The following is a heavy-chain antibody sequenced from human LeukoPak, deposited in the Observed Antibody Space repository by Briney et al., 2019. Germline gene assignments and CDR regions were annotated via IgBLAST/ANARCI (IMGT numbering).Heavy chain of an antibody. CDR2: IYYSGST. CDR3: ARTTVTSTDP. D-gene: IGHD4-17*01. Sequence: SETLSLTCTVSGGSISRSSYYWGWIRQPPGKGLEWIGSIYYSGSTYYNPSLKSRVTISVDTSKNQFSLKLSSVTAADTAVYYCARTTVTSTDPWGQGTLVTVSS. CDR1: GGSISRSSYY. J-gene: IGHJ5*02. V-gene: IGHV4-39*07.